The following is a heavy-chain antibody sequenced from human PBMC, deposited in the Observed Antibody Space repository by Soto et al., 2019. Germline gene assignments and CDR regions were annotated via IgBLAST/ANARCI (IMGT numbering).Heavy chain of an antibody. D-gene: IGHD3-10*02. CDR2: MNPNSGNT. V-gene: IGHV1-8*01. J-gene: IGHJ6*03. CDR1: GYTLTSYD. CDR3: ARVMFGETYYYYYYMDV. Sequence: ASVKVSCKASGYTLTSYDINWVRQATGQGLEWMGWMNPNSGNTGYAQKFQGRVTMTRNTSISTAYMELSSLRSEDTAVYYCARVMFGETYYYYYYMDVWGKGTTVTVSS.